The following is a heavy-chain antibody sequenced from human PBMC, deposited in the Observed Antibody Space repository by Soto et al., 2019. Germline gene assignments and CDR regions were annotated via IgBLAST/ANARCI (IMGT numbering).Heavy chain of an antibody. J-gene: IGHJ1*01. V-gene: IGHV3-23*01. D-gene: IGHD2-15*01. Sequence: EVQLLESGGGLVQPGGSLRLSCAASGFTFSSYAMSWVRQAPGKGLEWVSAIMGSGGSTYYADSVKGRFTISRDNSKNTLYLQMNSLRAEDTAVYYCAKVGALGYCSGGSCYSPEYFQHWGQGTLVTVSS. CDR3: AKVGALGYCSGGSCYSPEYFQH. CDR2: IMGSGGST. CDR1: GFTFSSYA.